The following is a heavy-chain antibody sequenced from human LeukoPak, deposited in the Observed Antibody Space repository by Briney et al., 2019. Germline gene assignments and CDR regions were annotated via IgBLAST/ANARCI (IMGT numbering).Heavy chain of an antibody. D-gene: IGHD2-21*02. CDR1: GFTFNRCW. Sequence: GGSLRLSCVVSGFTFNRCWMNWVRQAPGKGLEWVAHINPDGRDTYYVDSVKGRFTISRDNAQNSMYLQMNSLRVEDAAVYYCTSWGDTTAEYFQRWGQGTLVTVSS. CDR2: INPDGRDT. J-gene: IGHJ1*01. CDR3: TSWGDTTAEYFQR. V-gene: IGHV3-7*01.